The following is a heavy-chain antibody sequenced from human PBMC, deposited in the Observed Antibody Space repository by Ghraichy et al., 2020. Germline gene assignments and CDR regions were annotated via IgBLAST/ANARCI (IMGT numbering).Heavy chain of an antibody. Sequence: SETLSLTCAVSGGSISSSNWWSWVRQPPGKGLEWIGEIYHSGSTNYNPSLKSRVTISVDKSKNQFSLKLSSVTAADTAVYYCARDYGDQYYYYYYGMDVWGQGTTVTVSS. CDR2: IYHSGST. D-gene: IGHD4-17*01. V-gene: IGHV4-4*02. CDR1: GGSISSSNW. CDR3: ARDYGDQYYYYYYGMDV. J-gene: IGHJ6*02.